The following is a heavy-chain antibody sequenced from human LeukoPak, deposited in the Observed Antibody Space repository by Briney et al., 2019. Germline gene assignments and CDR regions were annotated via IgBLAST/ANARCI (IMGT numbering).Heavy chain of an antibody. CDR3: AGLWQQLAPDY. CDR2: ISSSSSYI. Sequence: GGSLRLSCAASGFTFSSYSMNWVRQAPGKGLEWVSYISSSSSYIYYADSVKGRFTISRDNAKNSLYLQMNSLRSDDTAVYYGAGLWQQLAPDYWGQGTLVTVSS. CDR1: GFTFSSYS. D-gene: IGHD6-13*01. V-gene: IGHV3-21*04. J-gene: IGHJ4*02.